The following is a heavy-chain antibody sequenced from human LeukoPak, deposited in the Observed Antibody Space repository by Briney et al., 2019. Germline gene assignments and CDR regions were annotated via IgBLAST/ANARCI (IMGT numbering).Heavy chain of an antibody. CDR2: IGGGGRTI. J-gene: IGHJ6*03. CDR1: GFTFSSFS. V-gene: IGHV3-48*04. CDR3: ARVGTTAYYYYYMDV. Sequence: GGSLRLSCAVSGFTFSSFSMNWVRQAPGKGLECVSYIGGGGRTIYYADSVKGRFTISRDNAKNSLYLQMNSLRAEDTAVYYCARVGTTAYYYYYMDVWGKGTTVTVSS. D-gene: IGHD2/OR15-2a*01.